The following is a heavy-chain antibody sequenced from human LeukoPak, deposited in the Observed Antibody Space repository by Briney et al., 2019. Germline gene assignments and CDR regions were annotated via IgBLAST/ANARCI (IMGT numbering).Heavy chain of an antibody. J-gene: IGHJ4*02. CDR3: AREFGRYSSGWYGFFDY. CDR2: ISSSGSTI. D-gene: IGHD6-19*01. CDR1: GFTFSDYY. V-gene: IGHV3-11*01. Sequence: GGSLRLSCAASGFTFSDYYMSWIRQAPGKGLKWISYISSSGSTIFYADSVKGRFTISSDNAKNSLYLQMYSLRAEDTAVYYCAREFGRYSSGWYGFFDYWGQGTLVTVSS.